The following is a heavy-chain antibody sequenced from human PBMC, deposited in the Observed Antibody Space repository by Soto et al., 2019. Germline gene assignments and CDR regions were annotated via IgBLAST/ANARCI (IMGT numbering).Heavy chain of an antibody. J-gene: IGHJ3*01. CDR2: MNPNSGNT. CDR3: ARYPFTSYCIDAGRSYAALDV. Sequence: QVQVVQSGAEVKKPGASVKVSCKASGYSFTSYDVNWVRQATGQGLEWMGWMNPNSGNTVYAQKFQGRVTMTRDTSISTAYMELTGLTSAPTAVYYCARYPFTSYCIDAGRSYAALDVWGQGKMVNVSS. CDR1: GYSFTSYD. V-gene: IGHV1-8*01. D-gene: IGHD2-2*01.